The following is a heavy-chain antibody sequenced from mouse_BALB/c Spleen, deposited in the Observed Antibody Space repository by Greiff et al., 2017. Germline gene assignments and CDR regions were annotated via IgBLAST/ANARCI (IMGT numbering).Heavy chain of an antibody. J-gene: IGHJ3*01. V-gene: IGHV2-9*02. CDR1: GFSLTSYG. CDR3: ASIYDGYYWFAY. CDR2: IWAGGST. D-gene: IGHD2-3*01. Sequence: VMLVESGPGLVAPSQSLSITCTVSGFSLTSYGVHWVRQPPGKGLEWLGVIWAGGSTNYNSALMSRLSISKDNSKSQVFLKMNSLQTDDTAMYYCASIYDGYYWFAYWGQGTLVTVSA.